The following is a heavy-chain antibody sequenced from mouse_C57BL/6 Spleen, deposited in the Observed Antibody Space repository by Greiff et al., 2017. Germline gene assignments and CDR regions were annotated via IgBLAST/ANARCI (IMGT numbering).Heavy chain of an antibody. CDR3: AREGDYYGSSYDYFDV. Sequence: EVQVVESEGGLVQPGSSMKLSCTASGFTFSDYYMAWVRQVPEKGLEWVANINYDGSSTYYLDSLKSRFIISRDNAKNILYLQMSSLKSEDTATYYCAREGDYYGSSYDYFDVWGTGTTVTVSS. J-gene: IGHJ1*03. V-gene: IGHV5-16*01. D-gene: IGHD1-1*01. CDR1: GFTFSDYY. CDR2: INYDGSST.